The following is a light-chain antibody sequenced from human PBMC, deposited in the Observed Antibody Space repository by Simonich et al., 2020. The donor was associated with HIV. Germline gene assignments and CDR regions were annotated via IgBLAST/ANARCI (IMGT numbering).Light chain of an antibody. CDR1: SSDVGGYHY. Sequence: QSALTQPASVSGSPGQSITISCTQTSSDVGGYHYVSWYQQPPGKAPKLMIYDVSNRPSGVSNRCSGSKSGNTASLTISGLQAEDEADYYCSSYTSSSTLVFGGGTKLTVL. CDR3: SSYTSSSTLV. CDR2: DVS. J-gene: IGLJ2*01. V-gene: IGLV2-14*03.